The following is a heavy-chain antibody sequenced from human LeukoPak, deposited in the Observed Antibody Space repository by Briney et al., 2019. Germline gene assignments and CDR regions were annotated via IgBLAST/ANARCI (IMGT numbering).Heavy chain of an antibody. CDR1: GFTFSSYS. V-gene: IGHV3-21*01. D-gene: IGHD4-11*01. CDR3: ARAGTTVTANTYYYYLDV. CDR2: ISSSGRYI. J-gene: IGHJ6*03. Sequence: PGGSLRLSCAASGFTFSSYSMNWVRQAPGKGLEWVSSISSSGRYIYYADSVKGRFTISRDDAKNSLYLQMSSLRAEDTAVYYCARAGTTVTANTYYYYLDVWGKGTTVTVSS.